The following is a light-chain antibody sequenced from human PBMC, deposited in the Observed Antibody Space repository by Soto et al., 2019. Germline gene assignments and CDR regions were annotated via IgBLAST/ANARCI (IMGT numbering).Light chain of an antibody. V-gene: IGKV3-20*01. J-gene: IGKJ1*01. CDR3: QQCGSSPST. CDR2: GAS. Sequence: EIVLTQSPGTLSLSPGESATLSCRASQSVGSSYLAWYRQKPGQAPRLLIYGASSRATGIPDRFSGGGSGTDFALTVSRLEPEDFSVYYCQQCGSSPSTFGHGTKVAIK. CDR1: QSVGSSY.